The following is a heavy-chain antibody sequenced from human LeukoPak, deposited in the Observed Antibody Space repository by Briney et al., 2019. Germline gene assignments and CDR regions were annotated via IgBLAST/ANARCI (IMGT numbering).Heavy chain of an antibody. Sequence: KPSETLSLTCTVSGGSIRSSSYYWSWIRQPAGKGLEWIGYIYYSGSTNYNPSLKSRVTISVDTSKNQFSLKLSSVTAADTAVYYCARSSLAAVPFDYWGQGTLVTVSS. CDR1: GGSIRSSSYY. D-gene: IGHD6-13*01. J-gene: IGHJ4*02. CDR2: IYYSGST. CDR3: ARSSLAAVPFDY. V-gene: IGHV4-61*10.